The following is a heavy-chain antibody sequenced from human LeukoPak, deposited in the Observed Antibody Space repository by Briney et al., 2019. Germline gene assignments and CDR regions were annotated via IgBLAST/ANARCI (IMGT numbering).Heavy chain of an antibody. V-gene: IGHV4-39*07. D-gene: IGHD4-17*01. CDR3: GGGGSTVTTSY. CDR1: GGSISSSSYY. J-gene: IGHJ4*02. CDR2: IYYSGST. Sequence: SETLSLTCTVSGGSISSSSYYWGWIRQPPGKGLEWIGSIYYSGSTYYNPSLKSRVTISVDTSKNQFSLKLSSVTAADTAVYYCGGGGSTVTTSYWGQGTLVTVSS.